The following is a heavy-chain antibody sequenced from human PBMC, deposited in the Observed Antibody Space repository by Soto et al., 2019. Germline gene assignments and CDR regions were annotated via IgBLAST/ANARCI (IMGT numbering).Heavy chain of an antibody. CDR2: IYYSGST. V-gene: IGHV4-31*03. CDR1: GGSISSGGYY. J-gene: IGHJ4*02. D-gene: IGHD4-17*01. CDR3: ACRYDYGDHFDY. Sequence: QVQLQESGPGLVKPSQTLSLTCTVSGGSISSGGYYWSWIRQHPGKGLEWIGYIYYSGSTYYNPSLKSRVSISVDTSKNQFSPKLSSVTAADTAVYYCACRYDYGDHFDYWGQGTLVTVSS.